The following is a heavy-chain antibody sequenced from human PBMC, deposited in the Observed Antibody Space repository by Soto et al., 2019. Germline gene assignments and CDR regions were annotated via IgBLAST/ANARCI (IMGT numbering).Heavy chain of an antibody. J-gene: IGHJ5*02. CDR2: INHSGST. Sequence: QVQLQQWGAGLLKPSETLSLTCAVYGGSFSGYYWSWIRQPPGKGLEWIGEINHSGSTNYNPSLKSRVTISVDTPQHQFPLHLSSVTAADTAVYYCASSRGRCIYWPHSFDPWGQGTLVTVSS. D-gene: IGHD2-8*02. V-gene: IGHV4-34*01. CDR3: ASSRGRCIYWPHSFDP. CDR1: GGSFSGYY.